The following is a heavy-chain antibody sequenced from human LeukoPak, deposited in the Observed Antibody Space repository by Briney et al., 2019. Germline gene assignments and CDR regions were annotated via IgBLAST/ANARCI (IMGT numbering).Heavy chain of an antibody. V-gene: IGHV4-34*01. CDR3: ARGRWNYYDSSGYSSWFDP. D-gene: IGHD3-22*01. CDR1: GGSFSGYY. CDR2: INHSGCT. Sequence: SETLSLTCAVYGGSFSGYYWSWIRQPPGKGLEWIGEINHSGCTNNNPSLKSRVTISVDTSKNQFSLKLSSVTAADTAVYYCARGRWNYYDSSGYSSWFDPWGQGTLVTVSS. J-gene: IGHJ5*02.